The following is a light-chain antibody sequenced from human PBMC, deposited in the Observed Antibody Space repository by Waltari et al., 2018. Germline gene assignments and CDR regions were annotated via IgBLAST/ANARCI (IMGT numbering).Light chain of an antibody. V-gene: IGLV1-40*01. J-gene: IGLJ2*01. Sequence: SVLTQPPSVSGAPGQRDTISCTGSSSNHAARYDVHWYQHLPETAPKLLIFGFHDRPSGVPDRFSGSKSGTSASLAITGLQAEDEADYYCQSYDNRLSAVVFGGGTKLTVL. CDR2: GFH. CDR3: QSYDNRLSAVV. CDR1: SSNHAARYD.